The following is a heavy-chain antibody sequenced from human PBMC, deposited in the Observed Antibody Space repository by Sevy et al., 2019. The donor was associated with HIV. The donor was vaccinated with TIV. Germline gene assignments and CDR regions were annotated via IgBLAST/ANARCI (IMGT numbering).Heavy chain of an antibody. J-gene: IGHJ6*03. CDR1: GFSFDSYG. CDR3: AKGGGGHYDPDEIGYYFYYYNMDV. Sequence: GGSLRLSCAVSGFSFDSYGMTWVRQAPGKGLEWVSGISGSGTRTYYADSVKGRFSISRDNSKNRLYLQRNSLRSEDTGIYYCAKGGGGHYDPDEIGYYFYYYNMDVWGKGTTVTVSS. CDR2: ISGSGTRT. D-gene: IGHD3-22*01. V-gene: IGHV3-23*01.